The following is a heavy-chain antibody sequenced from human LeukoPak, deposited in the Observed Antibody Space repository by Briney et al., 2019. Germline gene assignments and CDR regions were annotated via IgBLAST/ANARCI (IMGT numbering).Heavy chain of an antibody. Sequence: GGSLRPSCGASGFTFSSYSMNWVRQAPGKGLEWVSSISSSSSYIYYADSVKGRFTISRDNAKNSLYLQMNSLRAEDTAVYYCARDDYGDYDNWFDPWGQGTLVTVSS. V-gene: IGHV3-21*01. CDR3: ARDDYGDYDNWFDP. D-gene: IGHD4-17*01. CDR2: ISSSSSYI. CDR1: GFTFSSYS. J-gene: IGHJ5*02.